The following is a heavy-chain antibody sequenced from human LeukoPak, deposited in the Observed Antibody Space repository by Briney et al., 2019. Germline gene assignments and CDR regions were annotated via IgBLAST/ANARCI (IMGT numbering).Heavy chain of an antibody. CDR1: RFTVSTNQ. D-gene: IGHD3-10*01. CDR3: ARNIVGSGSYVAY. Sequence: GGSLRLSCAASRFTVSTNQMTWVRQAPGKGLEWVSVIYSGGSTYYADSVKGRFTISRDNSKNTLYLQMNSLRAEDTAVYYCARNIVGSGSYVAYWGQGTLVTVSS. J-gene: IGHJ4*02. CDR2: IYSGGST. V-gene: IGHV3-66*01.